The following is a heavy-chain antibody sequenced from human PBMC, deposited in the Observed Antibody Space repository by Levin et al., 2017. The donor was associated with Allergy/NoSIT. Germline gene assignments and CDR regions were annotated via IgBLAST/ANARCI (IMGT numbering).Heavy chain of an antibody. D-gene: IGHD6-19*01. CDR3: ARVPVPGYSSDWTP. CDR2: IYTSGST. V-gene: IGHV4-61*02. Sequence: SQTLSLTCTVSGGSISSGSYYWSWIRQPAGKGLEWIGRIYTSGSTNYNPSLKSRVTISVDTSKNQFSLKLSSVTAADTAVYYCARVPVPGYSSDWTPWGQGTLVTVSS. CDR1: GGSISSGSYY. J-gene: IGHJ5*02.